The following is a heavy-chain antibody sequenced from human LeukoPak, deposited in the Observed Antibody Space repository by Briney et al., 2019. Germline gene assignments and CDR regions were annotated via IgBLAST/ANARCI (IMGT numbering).Heavy chain of an antibody. CDR2: MYYSGRTNYNPST. J-gene: IGHJ5*02. CDR1: GGSISSYY. CDR3: ARDHCSGGSCYPGWFDP. V-gene: IGHV4-59*01. Sequence: SETLSLTCTVSGGSISSYYWSWIRQPPGKGLGWIVYMYYSGRTNYNPSTNYNPSLKSRVTISVDTSKNQFSLKLSSVTAAGTAVYYCARDHCSGGSCYPGWFDPWGQGTLVTVSS. D-gene: IGHD2-15*01.